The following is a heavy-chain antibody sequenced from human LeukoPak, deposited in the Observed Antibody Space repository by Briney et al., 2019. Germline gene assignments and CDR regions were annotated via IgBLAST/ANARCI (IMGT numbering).Heavy chain of an antibody. V-gene: IGHV1-8*03. CDR2: MNPNSGNT. Sequence: ASVKVSCKVSGYTFTSYDINWVRQATGQGLEWMGWMNPNSGNTGYAQKFQGRVTITRNTSISTAYMELSSLRSEDTAVYYCARSGGIAARPAFDYWGQGTLVTVSS. CDR1: GYTFTSYD. J-gene: IGHJ4*02. CDR3: ARSGGIAARPAFDY. D-gene: IGHD6-6*01.